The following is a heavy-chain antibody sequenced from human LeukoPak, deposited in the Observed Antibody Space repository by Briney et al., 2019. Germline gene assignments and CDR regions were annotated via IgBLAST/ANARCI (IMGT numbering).Heavy chain of an antibody. J-gene: IGHJ4*02. CDR3: ARDSGYFDWLLWNYFDY. CDR2: IWYDGSNK. D-gene: IGHD3-9*01. V-gene: IGHV3-33*01. Sequence: GGSLRLSCAASGFTFGSYGMHWVRQAPGKGLEWVAVIWYDGSNKYYADSVKGRFTISRDNSKNTLYLQMNSLRAEDTAVYYCARDSGYFDWLLWNYFDYWGQGTLVTVSS. CDR1: GFTFGSYG.